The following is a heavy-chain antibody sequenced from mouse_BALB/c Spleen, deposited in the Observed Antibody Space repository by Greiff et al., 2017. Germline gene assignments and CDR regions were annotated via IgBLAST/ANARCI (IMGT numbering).Heavy chain of an antibody. D-gene: IGHD1-2*01. Sequence: QVQLKESGAELARPGASVKMSCKASGYTFTSYTMHWVKQRPGQGLEWIGYINPSSGYTNYNQKFKDKATLTADKSSSTAYMQLSSLTSEDSAVYYCARGEDDGAWFAYWGQGTLVTVSA. CDR1: GYTFTSYT. CDR2: INPSSGYT. CDR3: ARGEDDGAWFAY. V-gene: IGHV1-4*01. J-gene: IGHJ3*01.